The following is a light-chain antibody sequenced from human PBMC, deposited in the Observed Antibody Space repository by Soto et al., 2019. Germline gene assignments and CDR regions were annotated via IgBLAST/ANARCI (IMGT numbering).Light chain of an antibody. CDR3: QQYGSSSIFT. J-gene: IGKJ3*01. Sequence: EIVLTQSPGTLSLSPGERATLSCTASQSVSSSYLAWYQQKPGQAPRLLIYGASSRATGIPDRFSGSGSGTDFTLTISRLEPEDFAVYYCQQYGSSSIFTFGPGTKVDIK. CDR1: QSVSSSY. V-gene: IGKV3-20*01. CDR2: GAS.